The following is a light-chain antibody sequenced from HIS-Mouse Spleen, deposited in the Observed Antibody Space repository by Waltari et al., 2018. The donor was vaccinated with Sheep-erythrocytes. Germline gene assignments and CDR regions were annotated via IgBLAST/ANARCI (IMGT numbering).Light chain of an antibody. CDR1: QSVSSY. Sequence: EIVLTQSPATLSLSPGERATLSCRASQSVSSYLAWYQQKPGQAPRLLIDYASNSATGIPARFSGGGSGTDFTLTIRSLEPEDFAVYYCQQRSNWPPWTFGQGTKVEIK. CDR2: YAS. V-gene: IGKV3-11*01. J-gene: IGKJ1*01. CDR3: QQRSNWPPWT.